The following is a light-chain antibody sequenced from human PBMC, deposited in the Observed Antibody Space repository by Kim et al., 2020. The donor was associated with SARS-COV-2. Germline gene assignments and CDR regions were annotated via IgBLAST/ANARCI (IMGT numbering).Light chain of an antibody. Sequence: SSELTQDPAVSVALGQTVRITCQGDSLRSYYATWYQQKPRQVPVLVIYGRNNRPSGIPDRFSGSASGNTASLTISGAQAEDEADFYCQSRDSGGNVVFGGGTQLTVL. J-gene: IGLJ2*01. CDR2: GRN. CDR1: SLRSYY. CDR3: QSRDSGGNVV. V-gene: IGLV3-19*01.